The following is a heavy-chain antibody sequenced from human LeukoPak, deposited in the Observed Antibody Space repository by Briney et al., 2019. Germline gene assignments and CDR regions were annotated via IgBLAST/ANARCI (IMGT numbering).Heavy chain of an antibody. J-gene: IGHJ4*02. V-gene: IGHV3-23*01. CDR1: GITLSNYG. CDR2: ISGSGGGT. CDR3: AKRGVVIRVILVGFHKEAYYFDS. Sequence: GGSLRLSCEVSGITLSNYGMSWVRQAPGKGLEWVAGISGSGGGTNYAESVKGRFTISRDNSKNPLYLQMNRLRAEDTAVYFCAKRGVVIRVILVGFHKEAYYFDSWGQGALVSVSS. D-gene: IGHD3-22*01.